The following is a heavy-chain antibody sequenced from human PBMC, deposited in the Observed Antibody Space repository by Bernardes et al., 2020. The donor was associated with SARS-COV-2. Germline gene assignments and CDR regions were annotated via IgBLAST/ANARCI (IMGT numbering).Heavy chain of an antibody. CDR1: GGSISSSNYY. Sequence: SETLSLTCNVSGGSISSSNYYWAWIRQSPGKGLEWIGSIYYSGSTYYKPSLKSRVTISVDTSKNQFSLKMRSVTAADTAVYYCARLGFGELPHQAFDIWGQGTMVTVSS. CDR3: ARLGFGELPHQAFDI. J-gene: IGHJ3*02. CDR2: IYYSGST. D-gene: IGHD3-10*01. V-gene: IGHV4-39*01.